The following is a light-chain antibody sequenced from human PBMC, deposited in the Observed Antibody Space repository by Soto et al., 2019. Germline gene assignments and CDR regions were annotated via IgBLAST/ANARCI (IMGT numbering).Light chain of an antibody. CDR3: QQLRSYPST. CDR1: QGIGSH. J-gene: IGKJ4*01. V-gene: IGKV1-9*01. CDR2: AAS. Sequence: IQLTQSPSSLSSSVGDRVTITCRASQGIGSHLAWYQQKPGEAPTLLLFAASTLQSAVPSRFSGSGSGTDFTLTISSLQAEDFATYYCQQLRSYPSTFGGGTKVEI.